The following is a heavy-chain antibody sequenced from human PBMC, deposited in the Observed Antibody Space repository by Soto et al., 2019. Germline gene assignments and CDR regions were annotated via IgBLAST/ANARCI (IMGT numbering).Heavy chain of an antibody. D-gene: IGHD2-21*02. CDR1: GFTFSSYA. Sequence: GGSLRLSCAASGFTFSSYAMSWVRQAPGKGLEWVSAISGSGGSTYYADSVKGRFTISRDNSKNTLYLQMNSLRAEDTAVYYCATSPVVVVTAITYFDYWGQGTPVTVSS. J-gene: IGHJ4*02. CDR3: ATSPVVVVTAITYFDY. V-gene: IGHV3-23*01. CDR2: ISGSGGST.